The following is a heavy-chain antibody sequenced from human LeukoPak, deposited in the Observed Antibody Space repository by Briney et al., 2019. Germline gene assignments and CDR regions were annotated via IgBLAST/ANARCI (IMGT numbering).Heavy chain of an antibody. CDR1: GGSFSGYY. J-gene: IGHJ4*02. D-gene: IGHD3-16*02. CDR2: INHSGST. CDR3: ARGPSNYDYVWGSYRQRFDY. Sequence: NPSETLSLTCAVYGGSFSGYYRSWIRQPPGKGLEWIGEINHSGSTNYNPSLKSRVTISVDTSKNQFSLKLSSVTAADTAVYYCARGPSNYDYVWGSYRQRFDYWGQGTLVTVSS. V-gene: IGHV4-34*01.